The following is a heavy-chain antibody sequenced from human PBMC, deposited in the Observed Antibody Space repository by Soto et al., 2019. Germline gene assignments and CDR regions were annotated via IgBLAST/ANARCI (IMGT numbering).Heavy chain of an antibody. Sequence: QVQLVQSGAEVKKPGSSVKVSCKASGGTFSSYAISWVRQAPGQGLEWMGGIIPIFGTANYAQKFQGRVTITADDSNSTADMELSRLRSEDTAVYYCAIGDIVLVPAAYGMDVWGQGTTVTVSS. CDR3: AIGDIVLVPAAYGMDV. CDR2: IIPIFGTA. J-gene: IGHJ6*02. V-gene: IGHV1-69*12. CDR1: GGTFSSYA. D-gene: IGHD2-2*01.